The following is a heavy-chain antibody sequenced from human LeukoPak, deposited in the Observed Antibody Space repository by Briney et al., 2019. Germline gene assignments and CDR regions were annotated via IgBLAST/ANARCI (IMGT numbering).Heavy chain of an antibody. D-gene: IGHD5-18*01. J-gene: IGHJ4*02. CDR1: GFTVSTNC. CDR3: ARVDTVMAYYFDL. V-gene: IGHV3-53*04. CDR2: IYSGGTT. Sequence: GGSLRLSCAASGFTVSTNCMTWVRQAPGKGLEWVSTIYSGGTTYYSDSVMGRFTISRHNSRNTLYLQMNSLRAEDTAVYYCARVDTVMAYYFDLWGQGTLVTVSS.